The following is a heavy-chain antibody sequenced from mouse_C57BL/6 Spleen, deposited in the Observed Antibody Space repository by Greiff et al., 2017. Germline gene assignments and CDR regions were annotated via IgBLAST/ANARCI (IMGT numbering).Heavy chain of an antibody. J-gene: IGHJ4*01. Sequence: QVQLQQPGAELVRPGSSVKLSCKASGYTFTSYWMDWVKQRPGQGLEWIGNIYPSDSETHYNQKFKDKGTLTVDKSYSTAYMQLSSLTSEASAVYYCARYGGSGYAMDYWGQGTSVTVSS. CDR2: IYPSDSET. CDR3: ARYGGSGYAMDY. D-gene: IGHD1-1*02. V-gene: IGHV1-61*01. CDR1: GYTFTSYW.